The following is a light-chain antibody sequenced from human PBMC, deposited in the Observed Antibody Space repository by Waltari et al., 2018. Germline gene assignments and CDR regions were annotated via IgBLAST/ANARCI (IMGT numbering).Light chain of an antibody. V-gene: IGLV10-54*04. CDR1: SNNVGNQG. CDR2: RNN. Sequence: QAGLTQPPSVSKGLRQTATLTCTGNSNNVGNQGAAWLQKHQGQPPRLRSYRNNNRPYGISERFSASRSGNSASLTITGLQPEDEADYYCSAWDSNLREYVFGTGTKVTVL. CDR3: SAWDSNLREYV. J-gene: IGLJ1*01.